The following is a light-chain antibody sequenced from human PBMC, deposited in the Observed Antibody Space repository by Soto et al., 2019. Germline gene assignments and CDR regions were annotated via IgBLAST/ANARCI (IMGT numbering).Light chain of an antibody. Sequence: QSALTQPASVSGSPGQSITISCTGTSSDVGSYNLVSWYQQHTGKAPKLMIYEGSKRPSGVSNRFSGSKSGNTASPTISGLQAEDEADYYCCSYAGSSTFVFGTGTKVTVL. CDR3: CSYAGSSTFV. CDR1: SSDVGSYNL. V-gene: IGLV2-23*01. CDR2: EGS. J-gene: IGLJ1*01.